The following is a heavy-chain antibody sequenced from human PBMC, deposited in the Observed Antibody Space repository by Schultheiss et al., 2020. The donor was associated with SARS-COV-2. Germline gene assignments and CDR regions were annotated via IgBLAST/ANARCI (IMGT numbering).Heavy chain of an antibody. CDR2: ISSSGSTI. Sequence: GGSLRLSCAASGFTFSSYEMNWVRQAPGKGLEWVSYISSSGSTIYYADSVKGLFTISRDNAKNSLYLQMNSLRAEDTAVYYCARIGPYYYYYGMDVWGQGTTVTVSS. J-gene: IGHJ6*02. V-gene: IGHV3-48*03. CDR1: GFTFSSYE. CDR3: ARIGPYYYYYGMDV.